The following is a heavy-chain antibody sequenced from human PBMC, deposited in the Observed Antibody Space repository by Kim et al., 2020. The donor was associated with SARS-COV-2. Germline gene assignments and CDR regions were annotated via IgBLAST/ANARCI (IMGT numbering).Heavy chain of an antibody. Sequence: GGSLRLSCAASGFTFSSYGMHWVRQAPGKGLEWVAVISYDGSNKYYADSVKGRFTISRDNSKNTLYLQMNSLRAEDTAVYYCARDSIKGRTWGWASDAFDIWGQGTMVTVSS. J-gene: IGHJ3*02. D-gene: IGHD3-16*01. CDR2: ISYDGSNK. CDR3: ARDSIKGRTWGWASDAFDI. V-gene: IGHV3-33*05. CDR1: GFTFSSYG.